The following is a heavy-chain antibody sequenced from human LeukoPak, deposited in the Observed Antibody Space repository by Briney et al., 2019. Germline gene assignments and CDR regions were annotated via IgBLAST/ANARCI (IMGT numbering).Heavy chain of an antibody. V-gene: IGHV3-48*01. CDR3: AKGELSITMIVVVELDY. CDR2: ISSSSSTI. D-gene: IGHD3-22*01. Sequence: PGGSLRLSCAASGFTFSSYSMNWVRQAPGKGLEWVSYISSSSSTIYYADSVKGRFTISRDNAKNSLYLQMNSLRAEDTAVYYCAKGELSITMIVVVELDYWGQGTLVTVSS. CDR1: GFTFSSYS. J-gene: IGHJ4*02.